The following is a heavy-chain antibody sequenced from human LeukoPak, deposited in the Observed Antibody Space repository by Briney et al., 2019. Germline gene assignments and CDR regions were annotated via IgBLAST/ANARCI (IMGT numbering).Heavy chain of an antibody. CDR2: KYYSGST. J-gene: IGHJ4*02. D-gene: IGHD3-3*02. V-gene: IGHV4-61*01. CDR1: GVSINTRCYY. CDR3: ARGRSFGFDFGS. Sequence: ETSETLSLTCAVSGVSINTRCYYWTWIRQPPGKGLEWIGYKYYSGSTRYNSSLRSRLSLSLDTSNNQFSLKLSSVTAADTAVYYCARGRSFGFDFGSWGQGTLVIVSS.